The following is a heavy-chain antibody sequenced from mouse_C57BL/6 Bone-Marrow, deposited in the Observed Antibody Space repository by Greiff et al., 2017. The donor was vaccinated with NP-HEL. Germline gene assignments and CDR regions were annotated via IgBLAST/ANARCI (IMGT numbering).Heavy chain of an antibody. CDR3: AREGPYGDYAMDY. CDR1: GFPFSSYG. Sequence: EVMLVESGGDLVKPGGSLKLSCAASGFPFSSYGLFWVPRTPDKRLGGVATSSSGGSYTYYPDSVKGRFTISRDNAKNTLYLQMSSLKSEDTAMYYCAREGPYGDYAMDYWGQGTSVTVSS. CDR2: SSSGGSYT. D-gene: IGHD1-1*01. V-gene: IGHV5-6*01. J-gene: IGHJ4*01.